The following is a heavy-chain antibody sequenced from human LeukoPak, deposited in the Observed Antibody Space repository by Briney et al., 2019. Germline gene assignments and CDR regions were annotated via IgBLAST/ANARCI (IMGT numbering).Heavy chain of an antibody. CDR3: ARQGLTYYDILTGYRRSYFDY. CDR1: GGSISSSSYY. J-gene: IGHJ4*02. D-gene: IGHD3-9*01. Sequence: SETLSLTCTVSGGSISSSSYYWGWIRQPPGKGLERFGSIYYSGSTYYNPSLKSRVTISVDTSKNQFSLKLSSVTAADTAVYYCARQGLTYYDILTGYRRSYFDYWGQGTLVTVSS. CDR2: IYYSGST. V-gene: IGHV4-39*01.